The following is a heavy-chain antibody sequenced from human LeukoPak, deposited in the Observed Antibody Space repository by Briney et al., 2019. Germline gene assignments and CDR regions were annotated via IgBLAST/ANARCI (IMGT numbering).Heavy chain of an antibody. CDR2: IVVGSGNT. CDR3: ARGSYSSSSRMSGYYGMDV. D-gene: IGHD6-13*01. Sequence: GASVKVSCTASGFTFTSSAVQWVRQARGQRLEWIGWIVVGSGNTNYAQKFQGRVTITADESTSTAYMELSSLRSEDTAVYYCARGSYSSSSRMSGYYGMDVWGQGTTVTVSS. V-gene: IGHV1-58*01. CDR1: GFTFTSSA. J-gene: IGHJ6*02.